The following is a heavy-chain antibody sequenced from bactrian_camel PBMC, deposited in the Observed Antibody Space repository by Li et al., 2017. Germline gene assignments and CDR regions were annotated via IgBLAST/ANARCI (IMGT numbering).Heavy chain of an antibody. J-gene: IGHJ4*01. CDR3: AAARGACYYVMYGSDPVYTC. CDR2: IYPGDGTT. D-gene: IGHD2*01. Sequence: HVQLVESGGGSVKAGESLRLSCRIDSFPWPRYCMGWIRQVPGKEREGVAAIYPGDGTTYYADSVKGRFTISQDNAKNTLDLQMNSLKPEDTAMYYCAAARGACYYVMYGSDPVYTCWGQGTQVTVS. V-gene: IGHV3S1*01. CDR1: SFPWPRYC.